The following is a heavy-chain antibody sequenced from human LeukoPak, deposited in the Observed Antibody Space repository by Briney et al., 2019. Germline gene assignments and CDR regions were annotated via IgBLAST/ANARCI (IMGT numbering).Heavy chain of an antibody. CDR1: GGSVSDYY. CDR2: IYYTGST. J-gene: IGHJ4*02. D-gene: IGHD3-22*01. V-gene: IGHV4-59*02. Sequence: SETLSLTCTVSGGSVSDYYWSWIRQSPGKGLEWIGYIYYTGSTSYNPSLRSRVTMSADTSKNQFSLKLNSVTAADTAVYYCARGQSNYDSSGYYLKNWGQGTLVTVSS. CDR3: ARGQSNYDSSGYYLKN.